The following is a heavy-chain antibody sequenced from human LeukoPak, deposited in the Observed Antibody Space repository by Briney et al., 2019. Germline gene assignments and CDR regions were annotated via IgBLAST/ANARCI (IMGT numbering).Heavy chain of an antibody. CDR3: AILNIVGAHGDFDY. Sequence: GRPLRLSCAASGFTFSSYGMHWVRQAPGKGLEWVAVIWYDGSNKYYADSVKGRFTISRDNSKNTLYLQMNSLRAEDTAVYYCAILNIVGAHGDFDYWGQGTLVTVSS. CDR1: GFTFSSYG. J-gene: IGHJ4*02. CDR2: IWYDGSNK. D-gene: IGHD1-26*01. V-gene: IGHV3-33*01.